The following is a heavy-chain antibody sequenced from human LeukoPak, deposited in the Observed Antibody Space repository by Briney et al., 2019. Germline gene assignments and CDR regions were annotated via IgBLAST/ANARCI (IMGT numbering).Heavy chain of an antibody. CDR3: VRDQGYSSGWFGWFDP. V-gene: IGHV4-59*01. D-gene: IGHD6-19*01. Sequence: SETLCLSCAVSGVTISSYYRSWVRQPPGKGLEWVGDIYYSGSTNYNPSLKSGVTISVDTSTKKFSLEVCSVTAADTAVCFCVRDQGYSSGWFGWFDPRGQGTMATVSP. J-gene: IGHJ5*02. CDR1: GVTISSYY. CDR2: IYYSGST.